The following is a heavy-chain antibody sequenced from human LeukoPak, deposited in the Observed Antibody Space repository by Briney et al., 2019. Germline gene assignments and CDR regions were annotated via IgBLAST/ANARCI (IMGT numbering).Heavy chain of an antibody. V-gene: IGHV3-30-3*01. Sequence: GRSLRLSCAASGFTFSSYTMHWVRQAPGKGLEWVAVMSNDGNSKYYAGSVKGRFTISRDTSKSTLDLQMNGLRPVDTAVYYCARARATGSVTIGIWGQGTLVTVSS. CDR1: GFTFSSYT. CDR2: MSNDGNSK. D-gene: IGHD4-17*01. J-gene: IGHJ4*02. CDR3: ARARATGSVTIGI.